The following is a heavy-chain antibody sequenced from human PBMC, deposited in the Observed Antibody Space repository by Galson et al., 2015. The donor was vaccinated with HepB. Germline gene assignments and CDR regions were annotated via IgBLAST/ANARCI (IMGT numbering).Heavy chain of an antibody. J-gene: IGHJ6*02. CDR1: GFTFSSYS. CDR3: ARDSSYGDYYYYGMDV. D-gene: IGHD4-17*01. V-gene: IGHV3-21*01. Sequence: SLRLSCAAPGFTFSSYSMNWVRQAPGKGLEWVSSISSSCSYIYYADSVKGRFTISRDNAKNSLYLQMNSLRAEDTAVYYCARDSSYGDYYYYGMDVWGQGTTVTVSS. CDR2: ISSSCSYI.